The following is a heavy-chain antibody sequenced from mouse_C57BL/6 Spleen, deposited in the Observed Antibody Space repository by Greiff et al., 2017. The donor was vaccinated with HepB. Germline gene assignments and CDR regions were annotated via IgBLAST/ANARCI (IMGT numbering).Heavy chain of an antibody. D-gene: IGHD2-1*01. J-gene: IGHJ3*01. Sequence: DVHLVESGGGLVQPGGSLSLSCAASGFTFTDYYISWVRQPPGKALEWLGFIRNKANGYTTEYSASVKGRFTISRDNSQSILYLQMNALRAEDSATYYCERLRDGNYPAWFAYWGQGTLVTVSA. V-gene: IGHV7-3*01. CDR2: IRNKANGYTT. CDR3: ERLRDGNYPAWFAY. CDR1: GFTFTDYY.